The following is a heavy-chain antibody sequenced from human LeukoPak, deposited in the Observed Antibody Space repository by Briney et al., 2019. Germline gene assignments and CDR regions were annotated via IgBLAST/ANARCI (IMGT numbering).Heavy chain of an antibody. D-gene: IGHD2-2*01. J-gene: IGHJ6*03. CDR2: ISGSGGST. CDR3: AKSRLGVVPAATEVGYYYYYMDV. Sequence: GGSLRLSCAASGFTLRSYTMNWVRQAPGKGLEWVSAISGSGGSTYYADSVKGRFTISRDNSKNTLYLQMNSLRAEDTAVYYCAKSRLGVVPAATEVGYYYYYMDVWGKGTTVTVSS. V-gene: IGHV3-23*01. CDR1: GFTLRSYT.